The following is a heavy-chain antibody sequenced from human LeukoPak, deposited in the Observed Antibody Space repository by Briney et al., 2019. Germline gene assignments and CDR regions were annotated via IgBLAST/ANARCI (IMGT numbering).Heavy chain of an antibody. J-gene: IGHJ3*02. Sequence: GGSLRLSCAASGFTFDDYAMHWVRQAPGKGLEWVAVISFDGINKYYADSVKGRFTISRDNSKNTLYLQMNSLIAEDTAVYYCARDRWYYYDSSDYYHDAFDIWGQGTMVTVSS. V-gene: IGHV3-30*04. D-gene: IGHD3-22*01. CDR2: ISFDGINK. CDR1: GFTFDDYA. CDR3: ARDRWYYYDSSDYYHDAFDI.